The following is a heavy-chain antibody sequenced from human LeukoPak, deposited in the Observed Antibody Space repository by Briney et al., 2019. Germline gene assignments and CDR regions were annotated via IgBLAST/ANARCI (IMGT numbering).Heavy chain of an antibody. CDR1: GFIFSNYG. V-gene: IGHV3-33*01. CDR3: ARDMGRAWYGPPDY. D-gene: IGHD6-13*01. CDR2: IWNDGSET. Sequence: TGRSLRLSCAASGFIFSNYGMHWVRQAPGKRLEWVAVIWNDGSETFHADSVKGRFRIARDNPKNTLYLQMNSLRAEDTAVYFCARDMGRAWYGPPDYWGQGTLVTVSS. J-gene: IGHJ4*02.